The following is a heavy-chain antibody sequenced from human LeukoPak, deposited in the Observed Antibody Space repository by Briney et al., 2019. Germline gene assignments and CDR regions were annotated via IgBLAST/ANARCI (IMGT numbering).Heavy chain of an antibody. D-gene: IGHD3-22*01. V-gene: IGHV4-4*07. J-gene: IGHJ4*02. Sequence: SETLSLTCTVSGGSISSYYWSWIRQPAGKGLEWIGRIYTSGSTNYNPSLKSRVTMSVDTSKNQFSLKLSSVTAADTAVYYCARDQYYYDSSGYITFDYWGQGTLVTVSS. CDR3: ARDQYYYDSSGYITFDY. CDR1: GGSISSYY. CDR2: IYTSGST.